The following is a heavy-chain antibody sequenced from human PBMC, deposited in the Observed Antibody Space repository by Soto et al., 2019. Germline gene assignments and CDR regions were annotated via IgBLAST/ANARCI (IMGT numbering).Heavy chain of an antibody. J-gene: IGHJ6*02. V-gene: IGHV1-3*01. Sequence: QVQLVQSGAEVKKPGASVKVSCKASGYTFTSYAMHWVRQAPGQRLEWMGWINAGNGNTKYSQKFQGRVTITRDTSASTAYMELSSLRSEDTAVYYCARDKWVSWEPAGGGMDVWGQGTTVTVSS. CDR2: INAGNGNT. CDR1: GYTFTSYA. CDR3: ARDKWVSWEPAGGGMDV. D-gene: IGHD1-26*01.